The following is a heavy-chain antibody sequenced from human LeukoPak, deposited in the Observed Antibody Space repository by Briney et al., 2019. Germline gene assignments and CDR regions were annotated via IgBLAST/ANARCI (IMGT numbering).Heavy chain of an antibody. Sequence: PSETLSLTCTVSGGSISSTIYYCAWIRQPPGKGLEWIGSVYYGGKTYYNPSLNSRVTTSVDTSKNQFSLKLTSVTAADTAVYYCARHLGGSGSSDAFDIWGRGTMVTVSS. CDR1: GGSISSTIYY. V-gene: IGHV4-39*01. D-gene: IGHD3-3*01. CDR3: ARHLGGSGSSDAFDI. CDR2: VYYGGKT. J-gene: IGHJ3*02.